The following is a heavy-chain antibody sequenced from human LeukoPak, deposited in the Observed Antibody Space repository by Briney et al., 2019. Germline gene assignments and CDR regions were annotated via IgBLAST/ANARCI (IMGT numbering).Heavy chain of an antibody. CDR1: GFDFTRYW. J-gene: IGHJ4*02. CDR3: ARRSSTQYDY. D-gene: IGHD2-2*01. Sequence: GESLKISCEASGFDFTRYWIGWVRQMPGKGLEWMGIIYPGDSDTRYSPSFQGQVTISADKSISTAYLQWSSLKASDTAMYYCARRSSTQYDYWGQGTLVTVSS. CDR2: IYPGDSDT. V-gene: IGHV5-51*01.